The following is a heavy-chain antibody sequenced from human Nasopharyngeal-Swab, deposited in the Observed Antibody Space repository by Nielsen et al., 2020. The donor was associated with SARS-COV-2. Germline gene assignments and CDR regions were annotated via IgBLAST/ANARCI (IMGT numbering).Heavy chain of an antibody. CDR2: IYTSGST. CDR3: ARRYGGWTGSYYYYMDV. CDR1: GGSISSGSYY. Sequence: SETLSLTCTVSGGSISSGSYYWSWIRQPAGKGLEWIGRIYTSGSTNYNPSLKSRVTLSVDTSKNQLSLKLSSVTAADTAVYYCARRYGGWTGSYYYYMDVWGKGTTVTVSS. J-gene: IGHJ6*03. V-gene: IGHV4-61*02. D-gene: IGHD3/OR15-3a*01.